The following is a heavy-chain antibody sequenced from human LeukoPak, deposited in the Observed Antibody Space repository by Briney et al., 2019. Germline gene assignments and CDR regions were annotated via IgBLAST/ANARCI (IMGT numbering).Heavy chain of an antibody. J-gene: IGHJ4*02. CDR1: GYTLTELS. D-gene: IGHD5-18*01. CDR3: AKNVRDTGTFDY. V-gene: IGHV1-24*01. Sequence: ASVKVSCKVSGYTLTELSIHWVRQAPGKGLEWMGSFDPEDGETIYAQKFQGRVTMTEDTSTDTAYMELSSLRSEDTAVYCCAKNVRDTGTFDYWGQGTLVTVSS. CDR2: FDPEDGET.